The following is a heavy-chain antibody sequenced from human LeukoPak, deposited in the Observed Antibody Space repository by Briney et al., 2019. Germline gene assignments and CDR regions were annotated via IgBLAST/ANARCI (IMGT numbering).Heavy chain of an antibody. CDR3: ARDPGGYSYGFLWFDP. CDR1: GYTFTSYG. D-gene: IGHD5-18*01. CDR2: ISAYNGNT. Sequence: ASVKVSCKASGYTFTSYGISWVRPAPGQGLEWMGWISAYNGNTNYAQKLQGRVTMTTDTSTSTAYMELRSLRSDDTAVYYCARDPGGYSYGFLWFDPWGQGTLVTVSS. J-gene: IGHJ5*02. V-gene: IGHV1-18*01.